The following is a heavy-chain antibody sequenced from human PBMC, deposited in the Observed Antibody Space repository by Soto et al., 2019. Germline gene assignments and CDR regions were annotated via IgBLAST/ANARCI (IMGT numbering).Heavy chain of an antibody. CDR1: GFTVSSNY. CDR3: AIDHQRSHYYYMGV. CDR2: IYSGGST. J-gene: IGHJ6*03. V-gene: IGHV3-66*01. Sequence: GGSLRLSCAASGFTVSSNYMSWVRQAPGKGLEWVSVIYSGGSTYYADSVKGRFTISRDNSKNTLYLQMNSLRAEDTAVYYCAIDHQRSHYYYMGVWGKGTTVTVSS.